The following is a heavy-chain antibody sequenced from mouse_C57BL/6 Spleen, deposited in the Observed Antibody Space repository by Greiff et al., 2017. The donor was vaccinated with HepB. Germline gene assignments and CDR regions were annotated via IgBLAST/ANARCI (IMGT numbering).Heavy chain of an antibody. V-gene: IGHV1-55*01. D-gene: IGHD2-5*01. CDR2: IYPGSGST. CDR1: GYTFTSYW. J-gene: IGHJ2*01. CDR3: ARGRTIVTSYYFDY. Sequence: VQLQQPGAELVKPGASVKMSCKASGYTFTSYWITWVKQRPGQGLEWIGDIYPGSGSTNYNEKFKSKATLTVDTSSSTAYMQLSSLTSEDSAVYYCARGRTIVTSYYFDYWGQGTTLTVSS.